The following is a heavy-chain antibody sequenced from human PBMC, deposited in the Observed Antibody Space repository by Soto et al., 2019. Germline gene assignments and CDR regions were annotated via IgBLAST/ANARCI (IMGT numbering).Heavy chain of an antibody. CDR2: FFHTGTA. CDR3: ARNYGGNSQFFDL. J-gene: IGHJ2*01. V-gene: IGHV4-59*11. Sequence: QVQLQESGPGLVKPSETLSLNCSVSGDAITRHYWSWIRQSPGKGLEWLGYFFHTGTALYNPSLRSRVTMSVDTSKNQFSLNLTSVIPADTAVYFCARNYGGNSQFFDLWGRGTLGTVAS. D-gene: IGHD4-17*01. CDR1: GDAITRHY.